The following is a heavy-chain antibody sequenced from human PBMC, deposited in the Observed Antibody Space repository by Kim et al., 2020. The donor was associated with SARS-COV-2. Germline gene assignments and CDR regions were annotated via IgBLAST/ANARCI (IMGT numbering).Heavy chain of an antibody. CDR3: ARDSGDYFDY. Sequence: SETLSLTCTVSGGSISSGGYYWSWIRQHPGKGLEWIGYIYYSGSTYYNPSLKSRVTISVDTSKNQFSLKLSSVTAADTAEYYCARDSGDYFDYWGQGTLVTVSS. CDR1: GGSISSGGYY. V-gene: IGHV4-31*03. J-gene: IGHJ4*02. CDR2: IYYSGST. D-gene: IGHD4-17*01.